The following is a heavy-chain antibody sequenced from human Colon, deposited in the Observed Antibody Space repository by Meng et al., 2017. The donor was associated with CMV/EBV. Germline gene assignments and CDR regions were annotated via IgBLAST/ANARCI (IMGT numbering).Heavy chain of an antibody. CDR3: AKDSASHSYGQIDY. CDR2: ISWNSGSI. Sequence: GGSLRLSCAASGFTFDDYVMHWVRQAPGKGLEWVSGISWNSGSIGYADSVKGRFTISRDNAKNSLYLQMNSLRAEDTALYYCAKDSASHSYGQIDYWGQGTLVTVSS. J-gene: IGHJ4*02. D-gene: IGHD5-18*01. CDR1: GFTFDDYV. V-gene: IGHV3-9*01.